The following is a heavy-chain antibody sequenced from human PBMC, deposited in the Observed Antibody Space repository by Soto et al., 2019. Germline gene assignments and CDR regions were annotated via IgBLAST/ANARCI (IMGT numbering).Heavy chain of an antibody. V-gene: IGHV1-8*01. Sequence: QVQLVQSGAEVKKPGASVKVSCKASGYTFSNFDINWVRQAPGQGLEWVGWMDPRNGNTGYAEKFQGRVTMTGNNAISTAYMERSSLRSEDTALYYWARDLGDYRSTSWVFLAVMDVWGQGPTVTVS. CDR2: MDPRNGNT. CDR1: GYTFSNFD. D-gene: IGHD3-3*01. J-gene: IGHJ6*02. CDR3: ARDLGDYRSTSWVFLAVMDV.